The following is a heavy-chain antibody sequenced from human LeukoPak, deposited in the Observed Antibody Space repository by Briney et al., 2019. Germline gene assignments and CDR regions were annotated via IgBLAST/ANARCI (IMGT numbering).Heavy chain of an antibody. CDR1: GLRFSDYY. D-gene: IGHD3-10*01. Sequence: GGSLRLSCAASGLRFSDYYVSWIRQAPGKGLQWVSYISSGGDIMHYADSVKGRFTISRDNAKNSLYLQMNSLRAEDTAVYYCARVSSKATVRGLITKENYYYYYMDVWGKGTTVTISS. V-gene: IGHV3-11*04. J-gene: IGHJ6*03. CDR3: ARVSSKATVRGLITKENYYYYYMDV. CDR2: ISSGGDIM.